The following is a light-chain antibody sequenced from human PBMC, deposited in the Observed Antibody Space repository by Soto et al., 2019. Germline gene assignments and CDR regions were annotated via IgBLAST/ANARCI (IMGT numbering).Light chain of an antibody. CDR2: DVS. CDR3: CSYAGSYTHYV. CDR1: SSDVGGYNY. Sequence: QSAVTQPRSVSGSPGRSVTSSCTGTSSDVGGYNYVSWYQQHPGKAPKLMIYDVSKRPSGVPDRFSGSKSGNTASLTISGLQAEDEADYYCCSYAGSYTHYVFGTGTKVTVL. V-gene: IGLV2-11*01. J-gene: IGLJ1*01.